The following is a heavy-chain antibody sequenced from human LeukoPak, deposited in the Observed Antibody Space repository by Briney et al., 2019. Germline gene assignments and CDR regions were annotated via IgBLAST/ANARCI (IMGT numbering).Heavy chain of an antibody. D-gene: IGHD2-21*02. Sequence: SVKVSCKASGGTFSSYAISWVRQAPGQGLEWMGRIIPIFGTANYAQKFQGRVTITTDGSTSTAYMELSSLRSEDTAVYYCARVHCMTYGDCYVFDYWGQGTLVTVSS. CDR3: ARVHCMTYGDCYVFDY. CDR1: GGTFSSYA. J-gene: IGHJ4*02. V-gene: IGHV1-69*05. CDR2: IIPIFGTA.